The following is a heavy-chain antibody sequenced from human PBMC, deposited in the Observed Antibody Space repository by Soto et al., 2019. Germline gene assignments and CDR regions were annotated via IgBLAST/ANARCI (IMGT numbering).Heavy chain of an antibody. D-gene: IGHD2-15*01. CDR3: ASPGPKCSGGSGYGY. J-gene: IGHJ4*02. CDR1: GGSFSGYY. V-gene: IGHV4-34*01. Sequence: QVQLQQWGAGLLKPSETLSLTCAVYGGSFSGYYWSWIRQPPGKGLEWIGEINHRGSTNYNPSLKSRVTIAVDTSKNQFSLKMSSVTAADTAVYYCASPGPKCSGGSGYGYWGQGTLVTVSS. CDR2: INHRGST.